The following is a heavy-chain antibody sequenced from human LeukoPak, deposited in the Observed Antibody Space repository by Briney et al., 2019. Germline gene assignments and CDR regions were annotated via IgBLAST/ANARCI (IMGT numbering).Heavy chain of an antibody. V-gene: IGHV1-2*02. CDR3: ARGTRGSYSSIHD. D-gene: IGHD1-26*01. Sequence: TSVKVSCKASGYTFTDYYIHWVRQAPGQGLEWVGWINPNSGGTDSAQKLQGSVTMTSDTSISATYMELRPLTSDDTAVYYCARGTRGSYSSIHDWGQGTLVTVSS. J-gene: IGHJ4*02. CDR2: INPNSGGT. CDR1: GYTFTDYY.